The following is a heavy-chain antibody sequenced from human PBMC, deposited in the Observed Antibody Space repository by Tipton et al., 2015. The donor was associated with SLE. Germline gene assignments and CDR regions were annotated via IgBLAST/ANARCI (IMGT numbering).Heavy chain of an antibody. CDR2: IFYSGRT. V-gene: IGHV4-59*12. D-gene: IGHD1-26*01. CDR1: GGSISSYY. Sequence: TLSLTCTISGGSISSYYWSWIRQPPGKGLEWIGYIFYSGRTNYNPSLKSRVIISLDTSKNHFSLKLTSMAAADTAVYYCARGRERGIGWFDPWGQGTQVTVSS. CDR3: ARGRERGIGWFDP. J-gene: IGHJ5*02.